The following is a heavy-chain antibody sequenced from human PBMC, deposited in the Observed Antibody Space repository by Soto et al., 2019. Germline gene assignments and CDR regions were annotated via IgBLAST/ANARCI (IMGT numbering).Heavy chain of an antibody. V-gene: IGHV3-30*18. CDR3: AKDYPLSDYSFAD. Sequence: QVQLVESGGGVVQPGRSLRLSCAASGFTFSSYGMHWVRQAPGKGLEWVAVISYDGSNKYYADSVKGRFTISRDNSKKTLYLQMNSLRAEDTAVYYCAKDYPLSDYSFADWGQGTLVTVSS. CDR2: ISYDGSNK. J-gene: IGHJ4*02. D-gene: IGHD4-4*01. CDR1: GFTFSSYG.